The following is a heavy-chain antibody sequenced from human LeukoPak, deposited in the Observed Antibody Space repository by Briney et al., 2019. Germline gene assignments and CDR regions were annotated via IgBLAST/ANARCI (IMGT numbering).Heavy chain of an antibody. CDR3: AKGDGYYDFWSGYKGYYMDV. V-gene: IGHV3-23*01. CDR1: GFTFSSYA. CDR2: ISGSGGST. D-gene: IGHD3-3*01. Sequence: GGSLRLSCAASGFTFSSYAMSWGRPAPGKGLEWVSAISGSGGSTFYAGSVKGRFTISRAHSKNTLYLQMNSLRAEDTAVYDCAKGDGYYDFWSGYKGYYMDVWGKGTTVTVSS. J-gene: IGHJ6*03.